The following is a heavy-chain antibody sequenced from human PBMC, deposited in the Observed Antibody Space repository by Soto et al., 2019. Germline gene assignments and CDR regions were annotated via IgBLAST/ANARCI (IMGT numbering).Heavy chain of an antibody. CDR3: ARLRWETENNWFDP. CDR1: GDSISSVDHH. CDR2: IYHSGST. D-gene: IGHD1-26*01. Sequence: QVQLQESGPGVVRPSQTLSLTCTVSGDSISSVDHHWSWIRQPPGKGLEWMGYIYHSGSTHYNPSLNSRLTISIDTSTNRFSLNLTSVTAADTAVYFCARLRWETENNWFDPWGQGALVTVSS. J-gene: IGHJ5*02. V-gene: IGHV4-30-4*01.